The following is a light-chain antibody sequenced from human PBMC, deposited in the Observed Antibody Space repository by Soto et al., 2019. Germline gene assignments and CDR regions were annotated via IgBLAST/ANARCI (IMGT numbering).Light chain of an antibody. J-gene: IGKJ1*01. CDR1: QSVSSTY. V-gene: IGKV3-20*01. CDR2: GAS. CDR3: LQYGSSPTWT. Sequence: EMVMTQSPATLSLSPGERATLSCRASQSVSSTYLAWCQQKPGQAPRLLIYGASTRATGIPDRFSGSGSGTDFTLTISRLEPEDFAVYYCLQYGSSPTWTFGQGTKVDIK.